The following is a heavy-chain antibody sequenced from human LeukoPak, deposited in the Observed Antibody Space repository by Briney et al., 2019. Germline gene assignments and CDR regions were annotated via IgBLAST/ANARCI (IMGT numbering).Heavy chain of an antibody. CDR2: IIPIFGTA. V-gene: IGHV1-69*13. J-gene: IGHJ5*02. CDR3: AKTDAPSYDLGSYYWFDP. CDR1: GGTFSSYA. Sequence: ASVKVSCKASGGTFSSYAISWVRQAPGQGLQWMGGIIPIFGTANYAQKFQGRVTITADESTSTAYMELSSLRSEDTAVYYCAKTDAPSYDLGSYYWFDPWGQGTRVTVSS. D-gene: IGHD3-10*01.